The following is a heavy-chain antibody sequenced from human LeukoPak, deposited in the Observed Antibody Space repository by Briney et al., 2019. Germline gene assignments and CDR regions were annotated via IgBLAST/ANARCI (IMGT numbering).Heavy chain of an antibody. J-gene: IGHJ3*02. CDR2: IYYTGTT. D-gene: IGHD3-16*02. Sequence: PSETLSLTCTVSGGSVSDYYWSWIRQSPGKGLEWIGYIYYTGTTSYNPSLRSRVTMSADTSKNQFSLKLSSVTAADTAVYYCARGTAYYDYVWGSYRYRDDAFDIWGQGTMVTVSS. V-gene: IGHV4-59*02. CDR3: ARGTAYYDYVWGSYRYRDDAFDI. CDR1: GGSVSDYY.